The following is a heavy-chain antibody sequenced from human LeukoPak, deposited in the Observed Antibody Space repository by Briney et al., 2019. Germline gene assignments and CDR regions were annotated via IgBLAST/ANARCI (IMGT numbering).Heavy chain of an antibody. Sequence: ASVKVSCKASGYTFTGYYMHWVRQAPGQGLEWMGWINPNSGGTNYAQKFQGRVTMTRDTSISTAYMELSRLRSDDTAVYYCARVVDAILTGDSNDYWGQGTLVTVSS. D-gene: IGHD3-9*01. J-gene: IGHJ4*02. V-gene: IGHV1-2*02. CDR1: GYTFTGYY. CDR3: ARVVDAILTGDSNDY. CDR2: INPNSGGT.